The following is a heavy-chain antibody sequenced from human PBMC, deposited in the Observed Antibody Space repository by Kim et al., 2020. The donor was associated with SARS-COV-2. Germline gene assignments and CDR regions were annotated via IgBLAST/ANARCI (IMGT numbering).Heavy chain of an antibody. CDR3: ARSFSYGYGQQHHFDY. Sequence: SETLSLTCAVSGGSITSNYWSWIRQPPGKGLEWIGYIYYIGSTNYNPSLKSRITISVDTSKNQFSLKLSSVTAADTALYYCARSFSYGYGQQHHFDYWGQGILVTVSS. J-gene: IGHJ4*02. V-gene: IGHV4-59*08. CDR1: GGSITSNY. CDR2: IYYIGST. D-gene: IGHD5-18*01.